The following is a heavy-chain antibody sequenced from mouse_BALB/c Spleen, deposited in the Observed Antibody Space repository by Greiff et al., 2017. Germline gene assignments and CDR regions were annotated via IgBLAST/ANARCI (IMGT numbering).Heavy chain of an antibody. J-gene: IGHJ3*01. CDR2: IWGDGST. CDR1: GFSLTGYG. Sequence: VQLQESGPGLVAPSQSLSITCTVSGFSLTGYGVNWVRQPPGKGLEWLGMIWGDGSTDYNSALKSRLSISKDNSKSQVFLKMNSLQTDDTAMYYCARTGNDYGEGFAYWGQGTLVTVSA. CDR3: ARTGNDYGEGFAY. V-gene: IGHV2-6-7*02. D-gene: IGHD2-4*01.